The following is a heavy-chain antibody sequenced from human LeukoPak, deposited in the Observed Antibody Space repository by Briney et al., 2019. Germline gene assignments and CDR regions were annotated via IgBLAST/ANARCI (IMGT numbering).Heavy chain of an antibody. V-gene: IGHV3-43*02. CDR2: ISGDGGST. D-gene: IGHD2-2*01. CDR1: GFTFADHA. J-gene: IGHJ4*02. Sequence: GGSLRLSCAASGFTFADHAMHWVRQAPGEGLEWVSIISGDGGSTYYADSVKGRFTISRDNSKDSLYLQMNSLRTEDTVFYYCAKDRYCFSTSCYAPFDHWGQGTLVTVSS. CDR3: AKDRYCFSTSCYAPFDH.